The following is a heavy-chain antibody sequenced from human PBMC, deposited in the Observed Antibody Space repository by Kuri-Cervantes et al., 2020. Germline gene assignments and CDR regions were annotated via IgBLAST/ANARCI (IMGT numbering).Heavy chain of an antibody. CDR2: ISGTSGYI. J-gene: IGHJ4*02. CDR3: ARDNYYDSSGYPPGFGY. Sequence: GGSLRLSCAASGFTFSSYSMNWVRQAPGKGLEWVSSISGTSGYIYYADSVKGRFTISRDNANNSLYLQMNSLRAEDTAVYYCARDNYYDSSGYPPGFGYWGQGTLVTVSS. D-gene: IGHD3-22*01. V-gene: IGHV3-21*01. CDR1: GFTFSSYS.